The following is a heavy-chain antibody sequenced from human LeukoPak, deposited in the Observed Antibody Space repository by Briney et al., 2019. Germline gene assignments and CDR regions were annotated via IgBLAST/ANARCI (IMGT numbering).Heavy chain of an antibody. V-gene: IGHV4-59*01. CDR1: GFTFSSYW. CDR3: ARDRLGAAADYFDY. CDR2: FYYSGST. J-gene: IGHJ4*02. D-gene: IGHD6-13*01. Sequence: GSLRLSCAASGFTFSSYWMSWVRQAPGRGLEWIGYFYYSGSTNYNPSLKSRVTISVDTSKNQFSLNLSSVTAADTAVYYCARDRLGAAADYFDYWGQGTLVTVSS.